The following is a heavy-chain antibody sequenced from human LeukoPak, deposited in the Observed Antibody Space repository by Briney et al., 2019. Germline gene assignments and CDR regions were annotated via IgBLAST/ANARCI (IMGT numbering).Heavy chain of an antibody. CDR1: GFTFIAYS. J-gene: IGHJ4*02. V-gene: IGHV3-48*04. Sequence: GGTLRLSCAASGFTFIAYSMNWVRQAPGKGLEWVSYISGSSTTMHYADSVKGRFTISRDNAKNSLYLQMNSLRAEDTAVYYCARGPTPQPYSSSYFDYWGQGTLVTVSS. CDR2: ISGSSTTM. D-gene: IGHD6-19*01. CDR3: ARGPTPQPYSSSYFDY.